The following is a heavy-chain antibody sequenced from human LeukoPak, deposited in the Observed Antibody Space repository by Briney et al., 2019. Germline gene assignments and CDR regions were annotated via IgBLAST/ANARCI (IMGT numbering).Heavy chain of an antibody. J-gene: IGHJ4*02. CDR2: VSFDGTNK. CDR3: ARDGPLQSLDY. CDR1: GFTFSGYA. Sequence: GGSLRLSCAASGFTFSGYAMHWVRQAPGKGLEYMAGVSFDGTNKYYADSEKGRFTISRDNSRNTLYLQINSLRTADTALYFCARDGPLQSLDYWGQGTLVTVSS. V-gene: IGHV3-30*04. D-gene: IGHD4-11*01.